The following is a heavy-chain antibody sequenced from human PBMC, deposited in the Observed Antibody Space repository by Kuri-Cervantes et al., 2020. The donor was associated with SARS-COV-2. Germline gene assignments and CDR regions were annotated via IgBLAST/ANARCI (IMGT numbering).Heavy chain of an antibody. CDR3: TRDALATTLASDVFDI. CDR2: ISKGSDTI. J-gene: IGHJ3*02. D-gene: IGHD1-1*01. Sequence: LSLTCAASGFTFDTYSMDWVRLAPGKGLEWLAYISKGSDTIYYADSVKGRFTTSRDNSRNTLYLQMNGLRADDTAVYYCTRDALATTLASDVFDIWGQGTMVTVSS. V-gene: IGHV3-48*04. CDR1: GFTFDTYS.